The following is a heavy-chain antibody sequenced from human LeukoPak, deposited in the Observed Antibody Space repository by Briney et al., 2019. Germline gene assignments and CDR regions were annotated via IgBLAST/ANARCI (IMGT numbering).Heavy chain of an antibody. Sequence: PGGSLRLSCVGPGFTSIAYALTWARQAPGKGLEWVSGISGGGVTTYYADSVKGRFTISRDNSKNTLYLQMNSLRAEDTAVYYCAKDLHLLTDTAMVSDYWGQGTLVTVSS. V-gene: IGHV3-23*01. J-gene: IGHJ4*02. CDR1: GFTSIAYA. CDR2: ISGGGVTT. D-gene: IGHD5-18*01. CDR3: AKDLHLLTDTAMVSDY.